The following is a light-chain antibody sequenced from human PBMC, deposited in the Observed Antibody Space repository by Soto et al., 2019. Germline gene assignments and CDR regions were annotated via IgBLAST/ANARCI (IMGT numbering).Light chain of an antibody. CDR1: QSVNNNY. CDR2: GAS. J-gene: IGKJ5*01. Sequence: IVLTQSPSTLSLSPGQRSTLACRASQSVNNNYLAWHQQKPGQAPRLXIFGASNRATGIPDRFIGSGSATDFTLTIGRLEPEDFAVYYCQQYATSPPITFGQGTRLEIK. CDR3: QQYATSPPIT. V-gene: IGKV3-20*01.